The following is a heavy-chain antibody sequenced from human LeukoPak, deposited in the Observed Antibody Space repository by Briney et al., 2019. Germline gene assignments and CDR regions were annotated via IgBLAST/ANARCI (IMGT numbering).Heavy chain of an antibody. CDR2: ISGSGGST. Sequence: GGSLRLSRAASGFTFSSYAMSWVRQAPGKGLEWVSAISGSGGSTYYADSVKGRFTISRDNSKNTLYLQMNSLRAEDTAVYYCAKDPSPGDYYGSGSYDKLYWFDPWGQGTLVTVSS. J-gene: IGHJ5*02. CDR1: GFTFSSYA. D-gene: IGHD3-10*01. V-gene: IGHV3-23*01. CDR3: AKDPSPGDYYGSGSYDKLYWFDP.